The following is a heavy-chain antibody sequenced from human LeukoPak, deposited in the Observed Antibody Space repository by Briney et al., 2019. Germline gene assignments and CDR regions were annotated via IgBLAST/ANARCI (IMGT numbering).Heavy chain of an antibody. CDR3: ARGSLTGGGVKYAFDI. J-gene: IGHJ3*02. Sequence: GASVKVSCKASGYTFTGYYIHWVRQVPGEGLEWMGWINPSTGGTDCAQKFQDRVTMTRDTSITTVYMELRRLTSDDTAVYYCARGSLTGGGVKYAFDIWGQGTLVTVSS. V-gene: IGHV1-2*02. D-gene: IGHD3-16*01. CDR1: GYTFTGYY. CDR2: INPSTGGT.